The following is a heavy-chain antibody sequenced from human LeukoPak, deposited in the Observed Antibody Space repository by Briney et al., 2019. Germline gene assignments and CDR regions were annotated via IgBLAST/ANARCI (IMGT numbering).Heavy chain of an antibody. V-gene: IGHV4-59*01. J-gene: IGHJ2*01. CDR3: ARDSYYDFWSGYSPYWYFDL. CDR2: IYYSGST. CDR1: GGSISSYY. Sequence: SETLSLTCTVSGGSISSYYWSWIRQPPGKGLEWLGYIYYSGSTNYNPSLKSRVTISVDTSKNQFSLKLISVTAADTAVYYCARDSYYDFWSGYSPYWYFDLWGRGTLVTVSS. D-gene: IGHD3-3*01.